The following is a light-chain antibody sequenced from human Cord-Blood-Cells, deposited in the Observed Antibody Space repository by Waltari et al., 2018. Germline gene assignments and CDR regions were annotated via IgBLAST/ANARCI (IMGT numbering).Light chain of an antibody. J-gene: IGLJ3*02. Sequence: QSALTQPASVSGSPGQSLTISCTGTRSAVGSYNLVSWYQQHPGKAPKLMIYEGSKRPSGVSNRFSGSKSGNTASLTISGLQAEDEADYYCCSYAGSSTLVFGGGTKLTVL. CDR1: RSAVGSYNL. V-gene: IGLV2-23*01. CDR2: EGS. CDR3: CSYAGSSTLV.